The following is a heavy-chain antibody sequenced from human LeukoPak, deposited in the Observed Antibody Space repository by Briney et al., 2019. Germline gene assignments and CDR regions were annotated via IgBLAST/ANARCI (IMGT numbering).Heavy chain of an antibody. D-gene: IGHD6-19*01. Sequence: QPGGSLRLSCAASGFTFDDYGMSWVRQAPGKGLEWVSTISTSGSTHYADSVKGRFTISRDNSKNTLYLQMNSLRAEDAAIYYCAKDHDSTGLYQDRDYWGQGTLVTISS. CDR1: GFTFDDYG. CDR2: ISTSGST. V-gene: IGHV3-23*01. J-gene: IGHJ4*02. CDR3: AKDHDSTGLYQDRDY.